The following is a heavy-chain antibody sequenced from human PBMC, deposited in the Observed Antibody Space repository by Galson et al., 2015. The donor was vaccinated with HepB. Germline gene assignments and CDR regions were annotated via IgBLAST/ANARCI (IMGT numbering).Heavy chain of an antibody. J-gene: IGHJ5*02. V-gene: IGHV3-23*01. CDR3: AKDLYYDSSVHNWFDP. CDR2: ISGSGGST. Sequence: SLRLSCAASGFTFSSYAMSWVRQAPGKGLEWVSAISGSGGSTYYADSVKGRFTISRDNSKNTLYLQMNSLRAEDTAVYYCAKDLYYDSSVHNWFDPWGQGTLVTVSS. CDR1: GFTFSSYA. D-gene: IGHD3-22*01.